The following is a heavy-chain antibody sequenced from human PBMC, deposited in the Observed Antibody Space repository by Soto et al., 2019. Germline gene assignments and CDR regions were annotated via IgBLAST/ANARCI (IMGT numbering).Heavy chain of an antibody. CDR2: ISSNGGST. D-gene: IGHD4-17*01. Sequence: GGSLRLSCAASGFTFSSYAMHWVRQAPGKGLEYVSAISSNGGSTYYANSVKGRFTISRDNSKNTLYLQMGSLRAEDMAVYYCARGATTVTLIYYFDYWGQGTLVTVSS. V-gene: IGHV3-64*01. CDR3: ARGATTVTLIYYFDY. J-gene: IGHJ4*02. CDR1: GFTFSSYA.